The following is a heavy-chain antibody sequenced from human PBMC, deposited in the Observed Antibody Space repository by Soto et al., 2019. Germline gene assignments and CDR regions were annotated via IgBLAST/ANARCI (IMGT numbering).Heavy chain of an antibody. CDR1: GSTFSSNT. CDR3: ARAGYCSGGSCYFSGFQH. CDR2: IIPILGIA. Sequence: SVMVSCKDSGSTFSSNTISWGRQAPGQGLEWMGRIIPILGIANYAQKFQGRVTITADKSTSTAYMELSSLRSEDTAVYYCARAGYCSGGSCYFSGFQHWGQGTLVTVSS. V-gene: IGHV1-69*02. J-gene: IGHJ1*01. D-gene: IGHD2-15*01.